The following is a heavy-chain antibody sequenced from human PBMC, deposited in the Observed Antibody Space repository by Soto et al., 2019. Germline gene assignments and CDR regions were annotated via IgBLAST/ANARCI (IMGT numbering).Heavy chain of an antibody. CDR3: ARVSRSGWFDP. V-gene: IGHV3-66*01. CDR2: IYSGGST. Sequence: EVQLVESGGGLVQPGGSLRLSCAASGFTVSSNYMSWVRQAPGKGLEWVSVIYSGGSTYYADSVKGRFTISRDNSKNTLSLQMNSLRAEDTAVYYCARVSRSGWFDPWAQGTLVTVSS. D-gene: IGHD3-3*01. CDR1: GFTVSSNY. J-gene: IGHJ5*02.